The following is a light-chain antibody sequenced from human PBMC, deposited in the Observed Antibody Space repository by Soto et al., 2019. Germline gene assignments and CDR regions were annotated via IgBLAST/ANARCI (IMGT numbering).Light chain of an antibody. CDR3: QQCGSSVT. Sequence: EIVLTQSPGTLSLSPGERATLSCRASQSVSSDYLAWYQQKPGQAPRLLMYGTSSRATGIPDRFSGSGSGTDFTLTISRLEPEDFAVYFCQQCGSSVTFGGGTKVEIK. J-gene: IGKJ4*01. CDR1: QSVSSDY. V-gene: IGKV3-20*01. CDR2: GTS.